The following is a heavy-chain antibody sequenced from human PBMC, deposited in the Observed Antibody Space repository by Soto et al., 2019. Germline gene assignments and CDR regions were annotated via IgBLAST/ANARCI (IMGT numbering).Heavy chain of an antibody. Sequence: QVQLVQSGAEVKKPGSSVKVSCKASGGTFSSYAISWVRQAPGQGLEWMGGIIPIFGTANYAQKFQGRVTITADEATRTAYMELSSLRSEDTAVYYCARGISSGWYRPWNYWGQGTLVTVSS. V-gene: IGHV1-69*01. J-gene: IGHJ4*02. CDR1: GGTFSSYA. D-gene: IGHD6-19*01. CDR3: ARGISSGWYRPWNY. CDR2: IIPIFGTA.